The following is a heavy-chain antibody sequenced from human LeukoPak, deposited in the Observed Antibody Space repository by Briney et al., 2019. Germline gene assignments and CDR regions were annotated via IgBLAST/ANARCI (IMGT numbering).Heavy chain of an antibody. Sequence: GGSLRLSCAASGFTFDDYAMHWVRQAPGKGLEWVSGISWNSGSIGYADSVKGRFPISRDNAKSSLYLQMNSLRAEDMALYYCAKGGHSGSYSTLDYWGQGTLVTVSS. D-gene: IGHD3-10*01. CDR1: GFTFDDYA. J-gene: IGHJ4*02. CDR3: AKGGHSGSYSTLDY. V-gene: IGHV3-9*03. CDR2: ISWNSGSI.